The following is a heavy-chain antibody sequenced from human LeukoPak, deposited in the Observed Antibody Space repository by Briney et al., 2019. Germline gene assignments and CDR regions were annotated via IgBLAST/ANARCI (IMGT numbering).Heavy chain of an antibody. CDR3: ARSRSENYYYGMDV. V-gene: IGHV4-4*02. CDR2: IYHSGGT. J-gene: IGHJ6*04. CDR1: GGSISSSNW. Sequence: SGTLSLTCAVSGGSISSSNWWSWVRQPPGKGLEWIGEIYHSGGTNYNPSLKSRVTISVDKSKNQFSLKLSSVTAADTAVYYCARSRSENYYYGMDVWGKGTTVTVSS. D-gene: IGHD5-24*01.